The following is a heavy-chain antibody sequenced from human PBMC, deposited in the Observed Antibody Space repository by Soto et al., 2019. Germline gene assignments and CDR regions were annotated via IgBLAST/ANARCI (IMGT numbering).Heavy chain of an antibody. CDR2: ISSSSSYI. V-gene: IGHV3-21*01. CDR3: ARDSPPYDHYGMDV. CDR1: GFTFSSYS. Sequence: EGSLRLSCAASGFTFSSYSMNWVRQAPGKGLEWVSSISSSSSYIYYADSVKGRFTISRDNAKNSLYLQMNSLRAEDTAVYYCARDSPPYDHYGMDVWGQGTTVTVSS. J-gene: IGHJ6*02.